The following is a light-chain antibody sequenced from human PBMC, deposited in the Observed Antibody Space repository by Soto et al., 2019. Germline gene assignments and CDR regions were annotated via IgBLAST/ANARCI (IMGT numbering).Light chain of an antibody. CDR3: CSSAPESTYV. J-gene: IGLJ1*01. V-gene: IGLV2-23*01. CDR2: KST. Sequence: QSVLAQPASVSGSPGQSITISCTGTSDDVGAYKSVSWYQQLPHKAPQVILYKSTQRPSGVSSRFSGSTSGNAASLTISGLQADDEADYFCCSSAPESTYVFGTGTKLTVL. CDR1: SDDVGAYKS.